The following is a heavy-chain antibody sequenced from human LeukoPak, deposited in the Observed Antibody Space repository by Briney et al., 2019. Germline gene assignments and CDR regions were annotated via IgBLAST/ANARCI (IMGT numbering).Heavy chain of an antibody. Sequence: ASVKVSCKASGYTFTGYYMHWVRQAPGQGLEWMGWINPNSGGTNYAQKFQGRVTMTRDTSISTAYMELSRLRSDDTAVYYCARSPRDSSSWYNWFDPWGQGTLVTVSS. CDR3: ARSPRDSSSWYNWFDP. CDR1: GYTFTGYY. D-gene: IGHD6-13*01. J-gene: IGHJ5*02. V-gene: IGHV1-2*02. CDR2: INPNSGGT.